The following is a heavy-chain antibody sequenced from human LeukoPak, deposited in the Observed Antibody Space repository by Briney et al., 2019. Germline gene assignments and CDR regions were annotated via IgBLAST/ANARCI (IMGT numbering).Heavy chain of an antibody. CDR3: ARDSSMTTGKIYYYYYYMDV. Sequence: ASVKVSCKASGYTFTGYYMHWVRQAPGQGLEWMGWINPNSGGTNYAQKFQGRVTMTRDTSISTAYMELSRLRSDDTAVYYCARDSSMTTGKIYYYYYYMDVWGKGTTVTVSS. V-gene: IGHV1-2*02. CDR1: GYTFTGYY. D-gene: IGHD4-17*01. J-gene: IGHJ6*03. CDR2: INPNSGGT.